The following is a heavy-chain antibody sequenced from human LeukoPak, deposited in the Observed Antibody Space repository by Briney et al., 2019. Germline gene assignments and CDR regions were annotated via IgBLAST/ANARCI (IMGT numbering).Heavy chain of an antibody. J-gene: IGHJ4*02. V-gene: IGHV3-48*01. CDR1: GLTFSSYS. D-gene: IGHD1-1*01. CDR3: AKVVGTGTTPTDY. CDR2: ISSSSSTI. Sequence: GRSLRLSCAASGLTFSSYSMNWVRQAPGKGLEWVSYISSSSSTIYYADSVKGRFTISRDNAKNSLYLQMNSRRVEDTAVHYCAKVVGTGTTPTDYWGQGTLVTVSS.